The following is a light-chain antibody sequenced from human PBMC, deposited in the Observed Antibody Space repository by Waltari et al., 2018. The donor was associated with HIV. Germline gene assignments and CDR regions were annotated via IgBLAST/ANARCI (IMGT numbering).Light chain of an antibody. J-gene: IGKJ3*01. Sequence: EIVLTQSPGTLSLSPGERATLSCRASQSVSSSYLAWYQQKPGQAPRLLIYGASSRATGIPDRFSGSGSGTDFTLTISRLEPEDFAVYYCQQYGSSPAAHFTFGPGTKVEI. CDR3: QQYGSSPAAHFT. CDR1: QSVSSSY. V-gene: IGKV3-20*01. CDR2: GAS.